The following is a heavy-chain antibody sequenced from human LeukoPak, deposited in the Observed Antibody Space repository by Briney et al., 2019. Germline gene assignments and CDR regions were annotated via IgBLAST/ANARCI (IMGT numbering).Heavy chain of an antibody. V-gene: IGHV4-34*01. CDR3: ARTPGAFDF. CDR2: VSRTGDT. CDR1: GDSFTYYH. D-gene: IGHD2-15*01. J-gene: IGHJ4*02. Sequence: PSETLSLTCAVYGDSFTYYHWTWIRQSPGRGLEWIGEVSRTGDTDYNPSLKNRLTISIDTSNKQFSLRLTSVTAADTAVYYCARTPGAFDFWGQGTLVTVSS.